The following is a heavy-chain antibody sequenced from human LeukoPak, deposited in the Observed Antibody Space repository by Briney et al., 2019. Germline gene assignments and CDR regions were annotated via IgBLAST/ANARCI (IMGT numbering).Heavy chain of an antibody. V-gene: IGHV3-7*01. D-gene: IGHD2-8*01. J-gene: IGHJ6*03. Sequence: GGSLRLSCAASGFTFSSYWMSWVRQAPGKGLEWVANIKREGSEKYYVDSVKGRFTISRDNAKNSLYLQMNSLRAEDTAVYYCARASYCTNGVCYAYYYYMDVWGKGTTVTVSS. CDR2: IKREGSEK. CDR1: GFTFSSYW. CDR3: ARASYCTNGVCYAYYYYMDV.